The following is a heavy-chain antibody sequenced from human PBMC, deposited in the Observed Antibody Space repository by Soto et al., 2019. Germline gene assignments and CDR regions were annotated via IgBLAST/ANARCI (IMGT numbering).Heavy chain of an antibody. J-gene: IGHJ3*02. V-gene: IGHV1-24*01. D-gene: IGHD3-16*02. Sequence: QVQLVQSGAEVKKPGASVKVSCKVSGYTLTELSMHWVRQAPGKGLEWMGGFDPEDGETIYAQKFQGRVTMTEDTSTDTAYMELSSLRSEDTAVYYCATGQMITFGGVIVIDAFDIWGQGTMVTVSS. CDR3: ATGQMITFGGVIVIDAFDI. CDR1: GYTLTELS. CDR2: FDPEDGET.